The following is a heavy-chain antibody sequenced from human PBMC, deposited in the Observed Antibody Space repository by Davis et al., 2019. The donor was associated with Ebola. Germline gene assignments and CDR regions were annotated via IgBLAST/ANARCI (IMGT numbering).Heavy chain of an antibody. V-gene: IGHV3-23*01. D-gene: IGHD3/OR15-3a*01. CDR1: GFTFSTYA. CDR2: LTSGGDTT. CDR3: AKAVWLDWLSADPLFDS. J-gene: IGHJ4*02. Sequence: GESLKISCVGSGFTFSTYAMTWVRQAPAKGLEWVSTLTSGGDTTYYADSVKGRFTVSRDNSKNTLYLQMSSLRVEDTAVYYCAKAVWLDWLSADPLFDSWGQGTLVAVSS.